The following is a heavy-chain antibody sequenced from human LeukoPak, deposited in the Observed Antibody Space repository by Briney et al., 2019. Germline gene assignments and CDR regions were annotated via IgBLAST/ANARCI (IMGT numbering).Heavy chain of an antibody. CDR3: ARGGYSYGSPPPFDY. Sequence: PSETLSLTCAVSGDSISSGGYSWSWIRQPPGRGLEWIGYVYYSGGASYSPSLKSRVTISVDRSKNHFSLKLNSVTAADTAVYYCARGGYSYGSPPPFDYWGQGTLVTVSS. V-gene: IGHV4-30-2*01. J-gene: IGHJ4*02. D-gene: IGHD5-18*01. CDR2: VYYSGGA. CDR1: GDSISSGGYS.